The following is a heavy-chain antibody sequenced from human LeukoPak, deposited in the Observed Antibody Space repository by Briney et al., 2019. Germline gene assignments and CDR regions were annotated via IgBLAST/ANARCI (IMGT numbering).Heavy chain of an antibody. V-gene: IGHV3-9*01. CDR3: AKVPYGDYSRGWFDP. J-gene: IGHJ5*02. CDR1: GFTFDDYA. Sequence: QAGRSPRLSCAASGFTFDDYAMHWVRQAPGKGLEWVSGVSWNSGSIGYADSVKGRFTISRDNAKNSLYLQMNSLRAEDTALYYCAKVPYGDYSRGWFDPWGQGTLVTVSS. D-gene: IGHD4-17*01. CDR2: VSWNSGSI.